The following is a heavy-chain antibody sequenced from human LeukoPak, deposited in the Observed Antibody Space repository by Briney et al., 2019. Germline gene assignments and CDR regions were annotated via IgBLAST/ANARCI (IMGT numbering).Heavy chain of an antibody. Sequence: SETLSLTCTVAGGSISSSSYYWGWIRQPPGEGLEWIGNIYYISGSTYYNPSLKSRVTISVDTSKNQFSLKLNSVTAADTAVYYCARQSYSTSGYVDYYGLDIWGQGTTVTVSS. J-gene: IGHJ6*02. CDR3: ARQSYSTSGYVDYYGLDI. V-gene: IGHV4-39*07. CDR1: GGSISSSSYY. D-gene: IGHD2-2*01. CDR2: IYYISGST.